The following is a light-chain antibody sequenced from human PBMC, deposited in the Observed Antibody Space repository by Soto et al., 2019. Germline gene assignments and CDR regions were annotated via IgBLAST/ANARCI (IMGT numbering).Light chain of an antibody. V-gene: IGKV3-11*01. CDR1: QSVSSY. CDR3: QKRDNWPLN. Sequence: EIVLTQSPATLSLSPGERATLSCRASQSVSSYLAWYQHKPGQAPRLLIYDASNRATGIPPRFSGSGSGTDFTLTISSLEPEDFAVYYCQKRDNWPLNCGGGNMGAIK. CDR2: DAS. J-gene: IGKJ4*01.